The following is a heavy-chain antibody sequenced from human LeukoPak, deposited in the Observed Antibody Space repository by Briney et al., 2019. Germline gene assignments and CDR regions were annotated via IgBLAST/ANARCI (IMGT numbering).Heavy chain of an antibody. CDR1: GFTFSTYD. CDR3: ARGSGYVNTGEMDY. Sequence: GGSLRLSCSDSGFTFSTYDTHCVRQPTGKGLAWVSAIGTAGDTYYEVSVKGRFTISRDNAKNSLYLQMSNLRAGDTAVYFCARGSGYVNTGEMDYWGQGTLVTVSS. D-gene: IGHD5-12*01. V-gene: IGHV3-13*01. CDR2: IGTAGDT. J-gene: IGHJ4*02.